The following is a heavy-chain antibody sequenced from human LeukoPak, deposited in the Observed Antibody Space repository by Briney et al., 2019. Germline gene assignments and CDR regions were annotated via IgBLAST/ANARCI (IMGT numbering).Heavy chain of an antibody. CDR2: ISGSGGSA. CDR3: AKVISGSYSMGFDY. V-gene: IGHV3-23*01. Sequence: PGGSLRLSCAASGFTFSSYAMSWARQAPGKGLEWVSAISGSGGSAYYADSVKGRFTISRDNSKNTLYLQMNSLRAEDTAVYYCAKVISGSYSMGFDYWGQGTLVTVSS. D-gene: IGHD1-26*01. CDR1: GFTFSSYA. J-gene: IGHJ4*02.